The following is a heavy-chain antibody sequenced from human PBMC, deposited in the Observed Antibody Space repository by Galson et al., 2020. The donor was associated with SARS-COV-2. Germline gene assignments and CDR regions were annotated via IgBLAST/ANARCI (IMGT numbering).Heavy chain of an antibody. D-gene: IGHD1-1*01. J-gene: IGHJ6*02. CDR1: GFTLSDYG. Sequence: GGSLRLSCAASGFTLSDYGTTWVRQAPGKGLEWVSAISGSGRVTYFADSVQGRFTFSRDNSKNTVHLQMNSLRAEDTAVYYCAKDNWYSPGYCYYGLDVWGQGTTVTVSS. V-gene: IGHV3-23*01. CDR3: AKDNWYSPGYCYYGLDV. CDR2: ISGSGRVT.